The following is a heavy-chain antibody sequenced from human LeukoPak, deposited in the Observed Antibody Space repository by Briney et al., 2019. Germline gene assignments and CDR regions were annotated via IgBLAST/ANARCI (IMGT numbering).Heavy chain of an antibody. J-gene: IGHJ5*02. Sequence: ASVKVSCKASGYTFTDYYMHWVRQAPGQGLEWIGWINPKSGGTIYAQMFQGRVTMTRDTSISTAYMELSSLRSDDTAVYYCARSGTFRILGPQWWFDPWGHGTLVTVSS. D-gene: IGHD1-26*01. CDR3: ARSGTFRILGPQWWFDP. CDR2: INPKSGGT. CDR1: GYTFTDYY. V-gene: IGHV1-2*02.